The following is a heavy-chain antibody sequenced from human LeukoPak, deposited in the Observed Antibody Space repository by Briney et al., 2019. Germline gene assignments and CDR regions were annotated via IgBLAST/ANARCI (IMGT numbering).Heavy chain of an antibody. CDR2: ITSNSGSM. CDR1: GFTLDHYA. CDR3: AKDISNLDFDGFDI. D-gene: IGHD3-3*02. V-gene: IGHV3-9*01. J-gene: IGHJ3*02. Sequence: GRSLRLSCVASGFTLDHYAMHWVRQVPGKGLEWVSGITSNSGSMAYAEAVKGRFTISRDNAKSSLFLQMNSLRVGDTALYYCAKDISNLDFDGFDIWGQGTMVTVSS.